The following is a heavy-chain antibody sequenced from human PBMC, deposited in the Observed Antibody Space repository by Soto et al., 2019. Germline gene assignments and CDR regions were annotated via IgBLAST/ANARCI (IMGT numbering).Heavy chain of an antibody. CDR1: GGSFSGYY. CDR2: INHSGST. CDR3: ASGGDIVVVPAADTRTYNWFDP. J-gene: IGHJ5*02. V-gene: IGHV4-34*01. D-gene: IGHD2-2*01. Sequence: TSETLSLTCAVYGGSFSGYYWSWIRQPPGKGLEWIGEINHSGSTNYNPSLKSRVTISVDTSKNQFSLKLSSVTAADTAVYYCASGGDIVVVPAADTRTYNWFDPWGQGTLVTVS.